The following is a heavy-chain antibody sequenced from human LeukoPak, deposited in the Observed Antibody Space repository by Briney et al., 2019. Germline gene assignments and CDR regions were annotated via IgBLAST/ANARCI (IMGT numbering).Heavy chain of an antibody. D-gene: IGHD2-2*01. Sequence: ASVKVSCKASGYTFTSYGISWVRQAPGQGLEWMGWISAYNGNTNYAQKLQGRVTMTTDTSTSTAYMELRSLRSDDTAVYYCARAHCSSTSCHRREFDPWGQGTLVTVSS. CDR2: ISAYNGNT. J-gene: IGHJ5*02. V-gene: IGHV1-18*01. CDR3: ARAHCSSTSCHRREFDP. CDR1: GYTFTSYG.